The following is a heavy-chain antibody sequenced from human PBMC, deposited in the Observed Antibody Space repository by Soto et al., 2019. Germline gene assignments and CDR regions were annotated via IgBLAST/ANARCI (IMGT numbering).Heavy chain of an antibody. Sequence: SETLSLTCAVSGGSISSSNWWSWVRQPPGKGLEWIGEIYHSGSTNYNPSLKSRVTISVDKSKNQFSLKLSSVTAADTAVYYCARDLTFPYCSGGSCYRGWFDPWGQGTLVTVSS. CDR3: ARDLTFPYCSGGSCYRGWFDP. D-gene: IGHD2-15*01. V-gene: IGHV4-4*02. J-gene: IGHJ5*02. CDR2: IYHSGST. CDR1: GGSISSSNW.